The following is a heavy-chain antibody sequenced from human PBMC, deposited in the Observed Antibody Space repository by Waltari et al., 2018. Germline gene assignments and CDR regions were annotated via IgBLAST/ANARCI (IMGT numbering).Heavy chain of an antibody. Sequence: EVQLLESGGGLVQPGGSLRLSCAASGFTFSSYAMSWVRQAPGKGLEWVSVIYSGGSTYYADSVKGRFTISRDNSKNTLYLQMNSLRVDDTAVYYCARGEEGYGEAYYWGQGTLVTVSS. J-gene: IGHJ4*02. CDR3: ARGEEGYGEAYY. V-gene: IGHV3-23*03. CDR1: GFTFSSYA. D-gene: IGHD3-10*01. CDR2: IYSGGST.